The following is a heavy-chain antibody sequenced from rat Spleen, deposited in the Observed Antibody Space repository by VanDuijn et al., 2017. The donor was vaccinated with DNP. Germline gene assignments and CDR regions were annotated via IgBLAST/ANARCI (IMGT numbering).Heavy chain of an antibody. Sequence: EVQLVESGGGLVQPGRSLRLSCAASGFTFSDYYMAWVRQAPTNGLEWVAYITYDGGSTYYRDSVKGRFTISRDNAKNTLYLQMNSLRSEDMATYYCTRRVSTTPGNYGLDAWGQGTSVTVSS. CDR3: TRRVSTTPGNYGLDA. V-gene: IGHV5-20*01. D-gene: IGHD1-2*01. CDR2: ITYDGGST. CDR1: GFTFSDYY. J-gene: IGHJ4*01.